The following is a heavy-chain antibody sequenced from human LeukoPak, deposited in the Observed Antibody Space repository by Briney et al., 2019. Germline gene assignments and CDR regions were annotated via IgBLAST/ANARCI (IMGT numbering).Heavy chain of an antibody. V-gene: IGHV4-4*02. CDR3: ARGVGRGSSADWFDP. D-gene: IGHD3-10*01. CDR2: IYQTGSI. CDR1: GGSISSSNW. Sequence: PSGTLSLTCAVSGGSISSSNWGRWVREPPGKGLEWIGEIYQTGSINRNPSLKSRVTISVDKSNNQFSLKLNSVTAADTAVYHCARGVGRGSSADWFDPWGQGTLVTVSS. J-gene: IGHJ5*02.